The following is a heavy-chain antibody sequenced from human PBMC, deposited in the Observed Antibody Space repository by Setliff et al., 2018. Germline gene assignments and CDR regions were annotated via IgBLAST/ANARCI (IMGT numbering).Heavy chain of an antibody. CDR3: TRDQGSPPILGYCSGGSCSPFDY. Sequence: GGSLRLSCTASGFTFGDYPMSWVRQAPGKGLEWVGFIRSKADGGTTEYAAPVKGRFTISRDDSKSIAYLQMNSLKTEDTAVYYCTRDQGSPPILGYCSGGSCSPFDYWGQGTLVTVSS. J-gene: IGHJ4*02. D-gene: IGHD2-15*01. V-gene: IGHV3-49*04. CDR2: IRSKADGGTT. CDR1: GFTFGDYP.